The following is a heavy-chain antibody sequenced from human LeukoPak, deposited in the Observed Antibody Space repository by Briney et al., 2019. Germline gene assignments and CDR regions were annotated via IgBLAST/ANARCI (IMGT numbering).Heavy chain of an antibody. Sequence: SVKVPCKASGGTFSSYAISWVRQAPGQGLEWMGGIIPIFGTANYAQKFQGRVTITTDESTSTAYMELSSLRSEDTAVCYCARSIAGGSRNWFDPWGQGTLVTVSS. CDR3: ARSIAGGSRNWFDP. J-gene: IGHJ5*02. V-gene: IGHV1-69*05. CDR1: GGTFSSYA. CDR2: IIPIFGTA. D-gene: IGHD3-10*01.